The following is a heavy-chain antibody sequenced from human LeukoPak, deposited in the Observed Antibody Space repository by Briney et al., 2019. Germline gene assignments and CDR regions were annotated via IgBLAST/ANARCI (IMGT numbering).Heavy chain of an antibody. CDR1: GFAFSTYG. CDR3: AKSYNGYESKPDY. V-gene: IGHV3-33*03. J-gene: IGHJ4*02. Sequence: GRSLRLSCAASGFAFSTYGMHWVRQAPGKGLEWVAVIWYDGSNKYYADSVKGRFTISRDNSKNTLYLQMNSLRAEDTAVYYCAKSYNGYESKPDYWGQGTLVTVSS. D-gene: IGHD5-12*01. CDR2: IWYDGSNK.